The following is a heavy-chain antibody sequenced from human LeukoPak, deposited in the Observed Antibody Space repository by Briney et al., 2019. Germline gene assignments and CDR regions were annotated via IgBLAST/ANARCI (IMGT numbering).Heavy chain of an antibody. Sequence: SETLSLTCTVSGASVNDYYWTWIRRTPGKGLEWIGYVHYSGSSDFNPSLKSRVTMSLASTENQLSLKVTSVTAADTAVYYCARGGWSLDFWGQRTLVTVSS. V-gene: IGHV4-59*02. CDR1: GASVNDYY. J-gene: IGHJ4*02. CDR2: VHYSGSS. CDR3: ARGGWSLDF.